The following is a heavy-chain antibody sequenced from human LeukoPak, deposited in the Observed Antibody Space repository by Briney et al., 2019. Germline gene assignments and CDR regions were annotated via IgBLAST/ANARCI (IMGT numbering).Heavy chain of an antibody. CDR2: ISGSGGST. D-gene: IGHD1-26*01. V-gene: IGHV3-23*01. CDR1: EFTFGTYV. CDR3: ATGIVGARDY. J-gene: IGHJ4*02. Sequence: PGGSRRLSCAPSEFTFGTYVVTWFRRPPGKGLQWVSTISGSGGSTYYADSVKGRFTISRDNSKNTLYLQMNSLRAEDTAVYYCATGIVGARDYWGQGTLVTVSS.